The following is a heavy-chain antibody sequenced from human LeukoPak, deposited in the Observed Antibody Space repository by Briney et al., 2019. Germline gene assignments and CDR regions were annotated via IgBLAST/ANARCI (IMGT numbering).Heavy chain of an antibody. CDR3: ARDGYNSQFDY. CDR1: GGSISSGSYY. D-gene: IGHD5-24*01. J-gene: IGHJ4*02. V-gene: IGHV4-61*02. Sequence: SETLSLTCTVSGGSISSGSYYWSWTRQPAGKGLEWIGRIYTSGSTNYNPSLKSRVTISVDTSKNQFSLKLSSVTAADTAVYYCARDGYNSQFDYWGQGTLVTVSS. CDR2: IYTSGST.